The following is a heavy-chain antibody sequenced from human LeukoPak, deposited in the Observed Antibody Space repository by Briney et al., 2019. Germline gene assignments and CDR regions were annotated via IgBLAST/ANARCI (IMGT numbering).Heavy chain of an antibody. J-gene: IGHJ4*02. CDR2: ISGSGGST. D-gene: IGHD3-22*01. V-gene: IGHV3-23*01. Sequence: PGGSLRLSCAASGFTFSSYAMSWVRQAPGKGLEWVSAISGSGGSTYYADSVKGRFTISRDNSKHPLFLQMNSLRAEDTAVYYCAKAFTYYYDTSGYYHFDYWGQGTLVTVSS. CDR3: AKAFTYYYDTSGYYHFDY. CDR1: GFTFSSYA.